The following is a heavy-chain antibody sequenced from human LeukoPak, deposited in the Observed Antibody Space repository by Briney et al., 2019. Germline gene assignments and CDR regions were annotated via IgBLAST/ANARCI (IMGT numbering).Heavy chain of an antibody. J-gene: IGHJ3*02. CDR1: GFTVSSNY. Sequence: GGSLRLSCAASGFTVSSNYMNWVRQAPGKGLEWVSVIYSGGSTYYADSVKGRFTISRDNSKNTLYPQMNSLRAEDTAVYYCAGTYYYDKGAFDIWGQGTMVTVSS. D-gene: IGHD3-22*01. CDR3: AGTYYYDKGAFDI. CDR2: IYSGGST. V-gene: IGHV3-53*01.